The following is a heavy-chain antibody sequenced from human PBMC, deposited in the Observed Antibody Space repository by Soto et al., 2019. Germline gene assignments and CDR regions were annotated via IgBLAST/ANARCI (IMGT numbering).Heavy chain of an antibody. CDR1: GGSISSSNW. J-gene: IGHJ5*02. CDR2: SYHSGST. V-gene: IGHV4-4*02. CDR3: ARASRGGAATRGWFHP. Sequence: QVQLQESGPGLVKPSGTLSLTCAVSGGSISSSNWWSWVRQPPGKGLEWIGESYHSGSTNSIPSLKGPVTISVDKPKNQFSMKLGSVAAADTAMYYCARASRGGAATRGWFHPWGEGTMVTVS. D-gene: IGHD6-13*01.